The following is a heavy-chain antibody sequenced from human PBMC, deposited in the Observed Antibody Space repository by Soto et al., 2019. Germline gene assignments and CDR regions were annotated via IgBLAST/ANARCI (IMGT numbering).Heavy chain of an antibody. J-gene: IGHJ4*02. CDR3: AYHDYGFGY. CDR2: IYHSGST. Sequence: SEPLSLTCASSGASTSSYNCWSWVRQPPGKGLEWIGEIYHSGSTNYNPSLKSRVTISVDKSKNQFSLKLSSVTAADTAVYYCAYHDYGFGYWGQGTLVTVS. V-gene: IGHV4-4*02. CDR1: GASTSSYNC. D-gene: IGHD4-17*01.